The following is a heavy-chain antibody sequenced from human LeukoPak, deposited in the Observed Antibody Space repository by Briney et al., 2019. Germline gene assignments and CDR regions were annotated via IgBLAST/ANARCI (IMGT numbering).Heavy chain of an antibody. CDR2: INSDGSST. J-gene: IGHJ4*02. Sequence: GGSLRLSCAASGFTFSSYWMHWVRQAPGKGLVWVSRINSDGSSTSYADSVKGRFTISRDNAKNTLYLQMSSLRAEDTAVYYCARDEQYYDFWSGYYHNLFDYWGQGTLVTVSS. CDR3: ARDEQYYDFWSGYYHNLFDY. CDR1: GFTFSSYW. D-gene: IGHD3-3*01. V-gene: IGHV3-74*01.